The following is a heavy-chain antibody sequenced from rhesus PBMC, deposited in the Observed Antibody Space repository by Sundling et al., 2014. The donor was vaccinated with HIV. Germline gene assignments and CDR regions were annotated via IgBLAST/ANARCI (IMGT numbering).Heavy chain of an antibody. CDR3: GVGIYFDY. D-gene: IGHD5-42*01. CDR2: INPKTGGT. V-gene: IGHV1-138*01. J-gene: IGHJ4*01. Sequence: QVQLVQSGAEVKKPGSSVKVSCKASGYSFTDHYMQWVRQAPGQGLEWMGRINPKTGGTDYAQKFQGRVTMTRDTSTSTAYMDLSSLRSEDTAVFYCGVGIYFDYWGQGSPGHRLL. CDR1: GYSFTDHY.